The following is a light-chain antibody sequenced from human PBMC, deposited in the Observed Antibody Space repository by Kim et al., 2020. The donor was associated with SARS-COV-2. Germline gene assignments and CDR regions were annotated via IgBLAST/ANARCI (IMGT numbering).Light chain of an antibody. V-gene: IGKV1-8*01. CDR3: RQYYSYPRT. J-gene: IGKJ1*01. CDR2: AAS. Sequence: ASTGDRVTITCRASQGNSSYLAWYQQKPGRTPKLIIYAASTLQSGVPSRFSGSVSWTDFTLTISCLQSEDFATYYCRQYYSYPRTFGQGTKVDIK. CDR1: QGNSSY.